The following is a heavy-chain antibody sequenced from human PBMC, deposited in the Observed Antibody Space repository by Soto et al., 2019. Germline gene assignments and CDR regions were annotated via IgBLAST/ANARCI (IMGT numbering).Heavy chain of an antibody. V-gene: IGHV6-1*01. J-gene: IGHJ6*02. CDR2: TYYRSKWYN. Sequence: SQTLSLTCAISGDSVSSNSAAWNWIRQSPSRGLEWLGRTYYRSKWYNDYTVSVKSRITINPDTSKNQYSQQLNSVTPEDTAVFFCARVSQQWLVRGYYYYYGMDVWGQGTTVTVFS. CDR1: GDSVSSNSAA. D-gene: IGHD6-19*01. CDR3: ARVSQQWLVRGYYYYYGMDV.